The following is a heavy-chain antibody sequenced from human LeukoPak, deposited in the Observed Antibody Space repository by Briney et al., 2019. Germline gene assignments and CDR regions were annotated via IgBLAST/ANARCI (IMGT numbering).Heavy chain of an antibody. CDR1: GFTFSIYS. CDR2: ISSSSSYI. J-gene: IGHJ6*03. CDR3: ARSGLEWLLSYYYYYMDV. D-gene: IGHD3-3*01. V-gene: IGHV3-21*01. Sequence: GGSLRLSCAASGFTFSIYSMNWVRQAPGKGLEWVSSISSSSSYIYYADSVKGRFTISRDNAKNSLYLQMNSLRAEDTAVYYCARSGLEWLLSYYYYYMDVWGKGNTVTVSS.